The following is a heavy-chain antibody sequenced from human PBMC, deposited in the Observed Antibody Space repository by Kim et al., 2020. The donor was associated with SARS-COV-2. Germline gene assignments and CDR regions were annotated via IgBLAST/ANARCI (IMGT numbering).Heavy chain of an antibody. J-gene: IGHJ3*02. Sequence: GGSLRLSCGASGFMFSDYWMTWVRQAPGKGLQWVANIKEDGSEKFYVDSVKGRFTISRDNAKNSLYLQVNSLRDEDTAVYYCARDLVGDAFDIWGQGTMVTVSS. CDR1: GFMFSDYW. D-gene: IGHD1-26*01. CDR2: IKEDGSEK. V-gene: IGHV3-7*03. CDR3: ARDLVGDAFDI.